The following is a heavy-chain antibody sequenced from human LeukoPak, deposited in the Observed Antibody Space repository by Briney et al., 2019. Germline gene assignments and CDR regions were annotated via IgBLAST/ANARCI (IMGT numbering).Heavy chain of an antibody. CDR3: ARDACSSTSCFRDY. V-gene: IGHV3-21*01. CDR2: ISSGSSYI. J-gene: IGHJ4*02. CDR1: GFTFSTYT. D-gene: IGHD2-2*01. Sequence: PGGSLRLSCAASGFTFSTYTMNWVRKAPGKGLEWVSSISSGSSYISYADSLKGRFNTSRGNPKNSLYLQINSLRAEDTAVYYCARDACSSTSCFRDYWGQGTRVTVSS.